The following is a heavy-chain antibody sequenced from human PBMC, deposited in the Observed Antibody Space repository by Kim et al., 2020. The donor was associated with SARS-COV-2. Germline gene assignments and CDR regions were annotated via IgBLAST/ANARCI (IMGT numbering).Heavy chain of an antibody. Sequence: ASVKVSCKASGYTFTSYGISWVRQAPGQGLEWMGWISAYNGNTNYAQKLQGRVTMTTDTSTSTAYMELRSLRSDDTAVYYCARDIVVVPAAHPPEGGDYWGQGTLVTVSS. V-gene: IGHV1-18*04. CDR2: ISAYNGNT. D-gene: IGHD2-2*01. CDR3: ARDIVVVPAAHPPEGGDY. J-gene: IGHJ4*02. CDR1: GYTFTSYG.